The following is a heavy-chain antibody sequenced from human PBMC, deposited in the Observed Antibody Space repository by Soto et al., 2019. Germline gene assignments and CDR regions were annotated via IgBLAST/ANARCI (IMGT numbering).Heavy chain of an antibody. V-gene: IGHV3-74*01. Sequence: PGGSLRLSCAASGFNFRNYGMHWVRQAPGKGLVWVSRINSDGRSTRYADSVKGRFTISRDNARNTLFLQMNSLRADDTAVYYCARVGVDTAVVDGGYYYYPLDVWGQGTTVTVSS. D-gene: IGHD5-18*01. J-gene: IGHJ6*02. CDR2: INSDGRST. CDR3: ARVGVDTAVVDGGYYYYPLDV. CDR1: GFNFRNYG.